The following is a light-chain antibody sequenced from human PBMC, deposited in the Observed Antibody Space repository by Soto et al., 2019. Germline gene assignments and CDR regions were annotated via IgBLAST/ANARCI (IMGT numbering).Light chain of an antibody. V-gene: IGLV1-44*01. Sequence: QSVLTQPPSASGTPGQRVTISCSGSSSNIGSNTVNWYQQLPGTAPKLLIYSNNQRPSGVPDRFSGSKSGTSASLAISGLQSEDEADYYCAAWGDSLNYVFGTGTKLTVL. CDR2: SNN. CDR1: SSNIGSNT. CDR3: AAWGDSLNYV. J-gene: IGLJ1*01.